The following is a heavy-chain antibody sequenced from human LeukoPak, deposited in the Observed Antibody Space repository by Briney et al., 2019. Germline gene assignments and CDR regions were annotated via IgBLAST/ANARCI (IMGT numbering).Heavy chain of an antibody. V-gene: IGHV4-59*01. CDR3: AREVAGDYFGY. CDR1: GGSISSYY. J-gene: IGHJ4*02. CDR2: IYYSGST. D-gene: IGHD6-19*01. Sequence: SETLSLTCTVSGGSISSYYWSWTRQPPGKGLEWIGYIYYSGSTNYNPSLKSRVTISVDTSKNQFSLKLSSVTAADTAVYYCAREVAGDYFGYWGQGTLVTVSS.